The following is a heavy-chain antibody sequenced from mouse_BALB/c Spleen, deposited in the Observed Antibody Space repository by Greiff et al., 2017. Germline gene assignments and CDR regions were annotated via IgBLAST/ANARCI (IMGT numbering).Heavy chain of an antibody. Sequence: QVHVQQSGAELVKPGASVKMSCKASGYTFTSYWMHWVKQRPGQGLEWIGYINPSTGYTEYNQKFKDKATLTADKSSSTAYMQLSSLTSEDSAVYYCARGYYGYWYFDVWGAGTTVTVSS. CDR2: INPSTGYT. D-gene: IGHD1-1*01. CDR1: GYTFTSYW. V-gene: IGHV1-7*01. CDR3: ARGYYGYWYFDV. J-gene: IGHJ1*01.